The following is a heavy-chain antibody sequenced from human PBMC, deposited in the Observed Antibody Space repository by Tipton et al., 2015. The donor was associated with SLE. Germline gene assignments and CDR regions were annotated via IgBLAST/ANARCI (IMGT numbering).Heavy chain of an antibody. Sequence: QVQLVQSGGEVKKPGSSVKVSCKASGGTFSSYTISWVRQAPGQGLEWMGGIMSIFGTANYAQKFQGRVTITADESTSTAYMEVSSLRSEDTAVYYCAREVEVAGTRGGAFDIWGQGTMVTVSS. CDR2: IMSIFGTA. CDR1: GGTFSSYT. V-gene: IGHV1-69*01. CDR3: AREVEVAGTRGGAFDI. J-gene: IGHJ3*02. D-gene: IGHD6-19*01.